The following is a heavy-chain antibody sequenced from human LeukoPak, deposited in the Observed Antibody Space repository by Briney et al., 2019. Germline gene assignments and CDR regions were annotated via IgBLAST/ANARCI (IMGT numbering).Heavy chain of an antibody. J-gene: IGHJ4*02. D-gene: IGHD2-21*01. V-gene: IGHV4-4*07. Sequence: PSETLSLTCTDSGGSISSSYWSWIRQPAGEGLEWIGRVYTSGSTNYNYNPSLKSRLTMSVDTSKNQFPLKLSSVTAADTAVYYCARDPNSALWGQGTPVTVSS. CDR3: ARDPNSAL. CDR1: GGSISSSY. CDR2: VYTSGST.